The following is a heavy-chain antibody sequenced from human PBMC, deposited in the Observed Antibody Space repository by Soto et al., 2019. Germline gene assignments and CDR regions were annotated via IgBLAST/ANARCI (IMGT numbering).Heavy chain of an antibody. J-gene: IGHJ4*02. CDR3: AREPLTGTTLHFDY. V-gene: IGHV4-61*01. CDR2: IYYSGST. CDR1: GGSVSSDSFY. D-gene: IGHD1-7*01. Sequence: SETLSLTCTVSGGSVSSDSFYWSWIRQPPGKGLEWIGYIYYSGSTNYNPSLKSRVTISIDTSKNQFSLKLSSVTAADTAVYYCAREPLTGTTLHFDYWGQGTLVTVSS.